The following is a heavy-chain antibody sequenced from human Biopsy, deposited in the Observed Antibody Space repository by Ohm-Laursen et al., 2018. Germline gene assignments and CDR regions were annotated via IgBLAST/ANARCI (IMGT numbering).Heavy chain of an antibody. J-gene: IGHJ4*02. V-gene: IGHV1-58*02. CDR3: ASRPNCGGDCSSGFDY. D-gene: IGHD2-21*02. Sequence: SVKVSCKASGFTFNRSAMQWVRQARGQRLGWIGWIVVGGGNTNYAQKFQERVTITRDMSTSTAYMELSSLRSEDTAVYYCASRPNCGGDCSSGFDYWGQGTLVTVSS. CDR2: IVVGGGNT. CDR1: GFTFNRSA.